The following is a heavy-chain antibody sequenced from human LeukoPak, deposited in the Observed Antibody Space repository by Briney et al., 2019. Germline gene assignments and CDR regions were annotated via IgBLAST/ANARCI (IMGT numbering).Heavy chain of an antibody. V-gene: IGHV3-7*01. CDR3: ARDDDWNYEDY. CDR2: IKQDGSEK. J-gene: IGHJ4*02. Sequence: PGGSQRLSCAASGFSFSSYWMSWVRRAPGKGLEWVANIKQDGSEKYYVDSVKGRFTISRDNAKNSLYLQMNSLRAEDTAVYYCARDDDWNYEDYWGQGTLVTVSS. D-gene: IGHD1-7*01. CDR1: GFSFSSYW.